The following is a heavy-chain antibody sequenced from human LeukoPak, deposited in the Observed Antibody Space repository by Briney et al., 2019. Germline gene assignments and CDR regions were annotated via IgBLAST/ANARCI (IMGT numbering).Heavy chain of an antibody. V-gene: IGHV4-39*01. CDR1: GGSVSSSSYY. D-gene: IGHD2-2*01. J-gene: IGHJ3*02. CDR2: IYYSGST. Sequence: SETLSLTCTVSGGSVSSSSYYWGWIRQPPGKGLEWIGSIYYSGSTYYNPSLKSRVTISVDTSKNQFSLKLSSVTAADTAVYYCARAIYDAFDIWGQGTMVTVSS. CDR3: ARAIYDAFDI.